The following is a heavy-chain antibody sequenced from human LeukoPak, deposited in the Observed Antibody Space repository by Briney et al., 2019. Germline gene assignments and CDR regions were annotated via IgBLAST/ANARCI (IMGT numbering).Heavy chain of an antibody. D-gene: IGHD6-13*01. Sequence: GGSLRLSCAASGFTVSSNYMSWVRQAPGKGLEWVSVIYSGGGTYYADSVKGRFTISRDNSKNTLYLQMNSLRAEDTAVYYCARDNIAAAGSPLFDYWGQGTLVTVSS. CDR3: ARDNIAAAGSPLFDY. CDR1: GFTVSSNY. CDR2: IYSGGGT. J-gene: IGHJ4*02. V-gene: IGHV3-66*01.